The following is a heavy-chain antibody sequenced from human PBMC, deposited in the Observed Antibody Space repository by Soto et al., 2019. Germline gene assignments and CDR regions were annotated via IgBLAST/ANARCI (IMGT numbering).Heavy chain of an antibody. CDR2: TYYRSKWYN. CDR3: ARERNTVTLEDYYGMDV. D-gene: IGHD4-4*01. Sequence: PSQNISLTCAISGDSFSSNSAAWNWIRQSPSRGLEWLGRTYYRSKWYNDYAVSVKSRITINPDTSKNQFSLQLNSVTPEDTAVYYCARERNTVTLEDYYGMDVWGQGTTVTVSS. J-gene: IGHJ6*02. CDR1: GDSFSSNSAA. V-gene: IGHV6-1*01.